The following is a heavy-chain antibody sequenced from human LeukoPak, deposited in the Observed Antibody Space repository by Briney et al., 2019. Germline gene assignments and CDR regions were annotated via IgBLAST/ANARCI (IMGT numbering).Heavy chain of an antibody. J-gene: IGHJ4*02. Sequence: GGSLRLSCAASGFTFRSYAIYWVRQAPGKGLEWVSGISGSGGDTYFADSVKGRFTISRDHSKNTVFLQTDSLRVEDTAVYYCAKTTAGYSSGRYPGWPIDYWGQGTLVTVSS. CDR3: AKTTAGYSSGRYPGWPIDY. CDR2: ISGSGGDT. D-gene: IGHD6-19*01. CDR1: GFTFRSYA. V-gene: IGHV3-23*01.